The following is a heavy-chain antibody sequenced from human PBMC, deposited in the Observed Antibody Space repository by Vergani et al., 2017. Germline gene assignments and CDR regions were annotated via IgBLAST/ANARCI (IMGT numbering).Heavy chain of an antibody. V-gene: IGHV3-23*01. CDR3: TKGSRGYTGYCCDY. Sequence: EVQLLESGGGLVQPGGSLRLSCEASGFRFPGYAMSWVRQAPGKGLEWVSSVSGSSATPDYADCVKGRFIISRDNSKNTLHLQMNSLRADDTDVYYCTKGSRGYTGYCCDYWGQGTLATVSS. CDR1: GFRFPGYA. J-gene: IGHJ4*02. CDR2: VSGSSATP. D-gene: IGHD5-12*01.